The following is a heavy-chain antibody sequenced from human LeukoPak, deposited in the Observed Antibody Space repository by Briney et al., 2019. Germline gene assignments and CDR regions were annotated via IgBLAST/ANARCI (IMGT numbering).Heavy chain of an antibody. CDR1: GGSISSSSYY. J-gene: IGHJ4*02. D-gene: IGHD2-15*01. CDR2: IYYSGST. CDR3: ARLYGCSGGSCYFDY. V-gene: IGHV4-39*01. Sequence: SETLSLTCTVSGGSISSSSYYWGWIRQPPGKGLEWIGSIYYSGSTYYNLSLKSRVTISVDTSKNQFSLKLSSVTAADTAVYYCARLYGCSGGSCYFDYWGQGTLVTVSS.